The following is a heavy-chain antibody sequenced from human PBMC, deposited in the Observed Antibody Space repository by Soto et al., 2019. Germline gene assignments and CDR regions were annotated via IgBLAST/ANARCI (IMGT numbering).Heavy chain of an antibody. J-gene: IGHJ3*02. Sequence: QLQLQESGPGLVKPSETLSLTCTVSGGSISSSSYYWGWIRQPPGKGLEWIGSIYYSGRTYYNPSLKSRVTISVDTSKDQFSLKLSSVTAADTAVYYCARLRDGYNDAFDIWGQGTMVTVSS. D-gene: IGHD5-12*01. CDR1: GGSISSSSYY. V-gene: IGHV4-39*01. CDR2: IYYSGRT. CDR3: ARLRDGYNDAFDI.